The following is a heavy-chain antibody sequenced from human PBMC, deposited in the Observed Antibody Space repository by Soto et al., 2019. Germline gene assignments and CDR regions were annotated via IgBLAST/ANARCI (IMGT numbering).Heavy chain of an antibody. CDR3: ARILFGRSVAGGYFYMDV. V-gene: IGHV2-26*01. J-gene: IGHJ6*03. Sequence: HVTLKESGPVLVKPTETLTLTCTVSGFSLSNGKVGVSWIRQPPGKALEWLAHILSNDEKSYRTSLESRLTIFEDTSKSQVVLTMTNVDPVDTATYYCARILFGRSVAGGYFYMDVWGKGTTVTVSS. CDR2: ILSNDEK. CDR1: GFSLSNGKVG. D-gene: IGHD6-19*01.